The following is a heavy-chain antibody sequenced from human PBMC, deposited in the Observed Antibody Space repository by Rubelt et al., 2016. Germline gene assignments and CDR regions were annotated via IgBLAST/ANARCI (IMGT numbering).Heavy chain of an antibody. CDR2: IYYSGNV. V-gene: IGHV4-59*08. J-gene: IGHJ6*02. CDR1: GGSISNYY. D-gene: IGHD6-6*01. Sequence: ESGPGLVKPSETLSLTCTVSGGSISNYYWSWIRQPPGDGLEWIGYIYYSGNVKYNPSLKSRVTISLDTSKNQFSLNLSSVTAADTAVYFCASNTKYSNWHGMNAWGQGTTVIVSS. CDR3: ASNTKYSNWHGMNA.